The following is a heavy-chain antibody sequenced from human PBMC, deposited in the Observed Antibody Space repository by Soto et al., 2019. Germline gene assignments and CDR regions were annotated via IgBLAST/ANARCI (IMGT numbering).Heavy chain of an antibody. J-gene: IGHJ6*02. V-gene: IGHV1-2*04. CDR2: INPNSGGA. D-gene: IGHD5-18*01. CDR1: GYTFTGYS. Sequence: VASVKVSCKASGYTFTGYSMHWVRQAPGQGLEWMGFINPNSGGANYAQKFQGWVTMTRDASISTAYMELSGLKSDDTAVYYCAREQIQLCWGSYYGLDXWGQGPRVTVS. CDR3: AREQIQLCWGSYYGLDX.